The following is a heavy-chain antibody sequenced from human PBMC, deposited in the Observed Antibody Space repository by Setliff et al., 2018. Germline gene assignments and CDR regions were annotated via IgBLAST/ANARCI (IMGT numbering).Heavy chain of an antibody. CDR3: ARDNRARHYMDV. CDR2: ILFSGDT. V-gene: IGHV4-38-2*02. CDR1: GYSISSGFS. Sequence: SETLSLTCAVSGYSISSGFSWVWIRQSPGKGLEWIGRILFSGDTYYNPSLNSRVTISADTSKNQFSLNLSSVTAADTAIYYCARDNRARHYMDVWGKGTTVTVSS. J-gene: IGHJ6*03. D-gene: IGHD3-10*01.